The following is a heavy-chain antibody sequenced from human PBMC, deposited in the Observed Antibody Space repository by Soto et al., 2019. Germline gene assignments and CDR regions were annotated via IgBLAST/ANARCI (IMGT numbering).Heavy chain of an antibody. CDR1: GFTFSSYG. D-gene: IGHD3-3*01. V-gene: IGHV3-30*03. J-gene: IGHJ5*02. Sequence: LSLTCAASGFTFSSYGMHWVRQAPGKGLEWVAVISYDGSNKYYADSVKGRFTISRDNSKNTLYLQMNSLRAEDTAVYYCARGYYDFWSGYYGSSGWFDPWGQGTLVTVSS. CDR3: ARGYYDFWSGYYGSSGWFDP. CDR2: ISYDGSNK.